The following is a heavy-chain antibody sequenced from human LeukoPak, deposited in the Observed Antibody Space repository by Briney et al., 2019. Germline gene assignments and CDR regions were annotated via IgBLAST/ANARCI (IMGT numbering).Heavy chain of an antibody. CDR2: ISSSSSYI. CDR3: ARDFGYYDSSGYYGENFDY. Sequence: GGSLRLSCAASGFTFSSYSMNWVREAPGKGLEWVSSISSSSSYIYYADSVKGRFTMSRDNAKNSLYLQMNSLRAEDTAVYYCARDFGYYDSSGYYGENFDYWGQGTLVTVSS. CDR1: GFTFSSYS. D-gene: IGHD3-22*01. V-gene: IGHV3-21*01. J-gene: IGHJ4*02.